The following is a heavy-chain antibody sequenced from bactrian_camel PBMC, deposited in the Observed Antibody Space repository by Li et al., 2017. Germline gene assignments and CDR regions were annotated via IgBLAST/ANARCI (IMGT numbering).Heavy chain of an antibody. D-gene: IGHD7*01. V-gene: IGHV3S53*01. Sequence: HVQLVESGGGSVEAGGSLRLSCEVIGLVDSPRCMGWFRQATGEERERVAAIGTDGITSYADSVEGRFAITKDGAKNTLYLQLNSLKTEDTAMYYCAIGFGSGRSTGSTGGQGTQVTVS. J-gene: IGHJ4*01. CDR2: IGTDGIT. CDR1: GLVDSPRC.